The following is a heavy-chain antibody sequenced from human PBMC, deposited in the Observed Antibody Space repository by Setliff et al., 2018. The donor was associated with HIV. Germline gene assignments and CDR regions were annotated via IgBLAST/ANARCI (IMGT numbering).Heavy chain of an antibody. CDR2: IYTSGST. J-gene: IGHJ4*01. Sequence: SETLSLTCTVSGGSISSGSYYWSWIRQPAGKGLEWIGHIYTSGSTNYNPSLKSRVTISVDTSKNQFPLKLSSVTAADTAIYYCARGRDYTGSWFRPFYLDFWGHGNLVTVSS. V-gene: IGHV4-61*09. CDR1: GGSISSGSYY. CDR3: ARGRDYTGSWFRPFYLDF. D-gene: IGHD3-3*01.